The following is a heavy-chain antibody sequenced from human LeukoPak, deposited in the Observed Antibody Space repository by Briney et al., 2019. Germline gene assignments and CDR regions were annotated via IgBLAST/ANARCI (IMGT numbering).Heavy chain of an antibody. D-gene: IGHD6-6*01. CDR1: GFGFSNYA. CDR3: VKRPGSSSSGTFEN. V-gene: IGHV3-23*01. J-gene: IGHJ4*02. CDR2: IGGSGADT. Sequence: GGSLRLSCAPSGFGFSNYAMSWVRQAPGKGLEWVSSIGGSGADTYYPDSVKGRFTISRDNSKSTLFLQMNSLKDEDTAVYYCVKRPGSSSSGTFENWGQGTLVTVSP.